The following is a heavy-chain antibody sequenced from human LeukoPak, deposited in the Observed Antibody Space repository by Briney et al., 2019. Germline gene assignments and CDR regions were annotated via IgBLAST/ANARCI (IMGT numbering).Heavy chain of an antibody. CDR3: ARARVAAKSGYMDV. Sequence: PGGSLRLSCAASGFTFSTYGMNWVRQAPGKGLEYVSSISSNGNTYYANSVKGRFTISRDTPKNTLYLQMGSLRDEDLAVYYCARARVAAKSGYMDVWGTGTTVTISS. D-gene: IGHD2-15*01. CDR2: ISSNGNT. V-gene: IGHV3-64*01. J-gene: IGHJ6*03. CDR1: GFTFSTYG.